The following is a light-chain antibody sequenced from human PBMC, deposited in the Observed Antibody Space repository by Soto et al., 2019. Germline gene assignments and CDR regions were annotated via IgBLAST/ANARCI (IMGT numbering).Light chain of an antibody. CDR2: EVN. CDR3: CSYAGSNSLI. V-gene: IGLV1-40*01. CDR1: NSNLGAGYD. Sequence: QSVLTQPPSVSGAPGQRVTISCTGNNSNLGAGYDVHWYQQLPGAAPKLIIYEVNKRPSGISNRFSGSKSGNTASLTISGLQAEDEAEYDCCSYAGSNSLIFGGGTQLTVL. J-gene: IGLJ2*01.